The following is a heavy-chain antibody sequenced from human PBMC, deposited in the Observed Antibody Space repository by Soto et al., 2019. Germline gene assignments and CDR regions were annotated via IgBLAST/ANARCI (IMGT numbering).Heavy chain of an antibody. CDR3: ARDVDTAMVAGAFDI. CDR2: IYYSGST. J-gene: IGHJ3*02. V-gene: IGHV4-59*12. CDR1: GGSISSYY. Sequence: SETLSITCTVSGGSISSYYWSWIRQPPGKGLEWIGYIYYSGSTNYNPSLKSRVTISVDTSKNQFSLKLSSVTAADTAVYYCARDVDTAMVAGAFDIWGQGTMVTVSS. D-gene: IGHD5-18*01.